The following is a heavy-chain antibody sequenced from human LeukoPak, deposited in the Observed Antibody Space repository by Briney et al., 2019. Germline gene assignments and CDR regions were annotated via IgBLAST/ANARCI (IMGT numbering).Heavy chain of an antibody. J-gene: IGHJ4*02. D-gene: IGHD3-10*01. CDR3: ARGGPLWFGEFPAY. Sequence: SETLSLTCAVYGGSFSGYYWSWIRQPPGKGLEWIGEINHSGSTNYNPSLKSRVTISVDTSKNQFSLKVSSVTAADTAVYYCARGGPLWFGEFPAYWGQGTLVTVSS. CDR1: GGSFSGYY. CDR2: INHSGST. V-gene: IGHV4-34*01.